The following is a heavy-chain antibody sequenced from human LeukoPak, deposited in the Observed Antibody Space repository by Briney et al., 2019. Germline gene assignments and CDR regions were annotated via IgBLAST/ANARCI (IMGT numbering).Heavy chain of an antibody. CDR3: AKGSSPFDY. CDR2: IGANGGGT. V-gene: IGHV3-23*01. J-gene: IGHJ4*02. CDR1: GFTFSNYA. D-gene: IGHD6-13*01. Sequence: GGSLRLSCAASGFTFSNYAMSWVRQAPGKGLEWVSAIGANGGGTYYADSVKGRFTISRDNSKNTLYLQMNSLRAEDTAVYYCAKGSSPFDYWGQGTLVTVSS.